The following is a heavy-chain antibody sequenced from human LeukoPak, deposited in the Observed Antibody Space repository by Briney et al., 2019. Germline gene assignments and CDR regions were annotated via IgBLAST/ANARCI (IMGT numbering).Heavy chain of an antibody. V-gene: IGHV4-31*03. CDR1: GGSISSGGYY. J-gene: IGHJ5*02. Sequence: SQTLSLTCTVSGGSISSGGYYWNWIRQHPGKGLEWIGYIYYSGSTYYNPSLKSRVTLSVDTSTNQFSLKLSSVTAADTAVYHCARHYHYGSGTYRPLDPWGQGTLVTVSS. D-gene: IGHD3-10*01. CDR2: IYYSGST. CDR3: ARHYHYGSGTYRPLDP.